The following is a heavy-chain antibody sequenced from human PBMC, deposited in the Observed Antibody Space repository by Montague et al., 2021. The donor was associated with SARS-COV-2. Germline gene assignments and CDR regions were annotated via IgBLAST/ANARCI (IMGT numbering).Heavy chain of an antibody. CDR1: GGSVNSGSYS. J-gene: IGHJ3*02. CDR3: ARRPGASYYVFWSGGFDI. CDR2: IHYSGST. D-gene: IGHD3-3*01. Sequence: SETLSPTCTVSGGSVNSGSYSWDWIRQPPGKGLEWIGSIHYSGSTSYXPSLKSRVTISTDTSKNHFSLRVNSVTAADSAVYFCARRPGASYYVFWSGGFDIWGQGTMVTVS. V-gene: IGHV4-39*01.